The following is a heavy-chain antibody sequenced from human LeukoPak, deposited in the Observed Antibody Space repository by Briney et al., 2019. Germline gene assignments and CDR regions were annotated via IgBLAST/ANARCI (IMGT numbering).Heavy chain of an antibody. CDR2: IKQDGSEK. J-gene: IGHJ4*02. CDR3: ARSSITIYPGPDDY. D-gene: IGHD3-3*01. V-gene: IGHV3-7*01. Sequence: GGSLRLSCAASGFTFSRYWMSWVRQAPGKGLEWVASIKQDGSEKYYVDSVKGRFTISRDNAKNSLYPQMNSLRAEDTAVYYCARSSITIYPGPDDYWGQGTLVTVSS. CDR1: GFTFSRYW.